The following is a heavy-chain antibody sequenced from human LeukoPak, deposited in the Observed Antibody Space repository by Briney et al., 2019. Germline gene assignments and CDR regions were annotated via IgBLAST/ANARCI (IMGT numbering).Heavy chain of an antibody. CDR1: GFTFSSYS. J-gene: IGHJ4*02. V-gene: IGHV3-21*01. CDR3: ARSSGYSYGYMGADY. CDR2: ISSSSSYI. Sequence: GGSLILSCAASGFTFSSYSMNWVRQAPGKGLEWVSSISSSSSYIYYADSVKGRFTISRDNAKNSLYLQMNSLRAEDTAVYYCARSSGYSYGYMGADYWGQGTLVTVSS. D-gene: IGHD5-18*01.